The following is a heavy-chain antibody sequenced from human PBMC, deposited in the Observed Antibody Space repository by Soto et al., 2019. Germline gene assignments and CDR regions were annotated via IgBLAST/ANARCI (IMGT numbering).Heavy chain of an antibody. D-gene: IGHD2-8*01. CDR1: GDSISSVNW. V-gene: IGHV4-4*02. CDR3: ATFSGFFTISPFDA. Sequence: PSETLSLTXAVSGDSISSVNWWSWVRQSPGKGLEWIGEIYHSGSTNYNPSLTSRITMSVDKSKNEFSLQLTSVTAADAAVYYCATFSGFFTISPFDAWGQGILVTVSS. CDR2: IYHSGST. J-gene: IGHJ5*02.